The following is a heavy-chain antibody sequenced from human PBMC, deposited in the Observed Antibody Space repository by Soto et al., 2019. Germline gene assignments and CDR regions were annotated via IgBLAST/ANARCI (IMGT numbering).Heavy chain of an antibody. CDR3: ARRVGYCSSTSCYTLYGMDV. D-gene: IGHD2-2*02. CDR1: GYSFTSYW. J-gene: IGHJ6*02. V-gene: IGHV5-51*01. CDR2: IYPGDSDT. Sequence: GDSLKISCKGSGYSFTSYWIGWVRQMPGKGLEWMGIIYPGDSDTRYSPSFQGQVTISADKSISTAYLQWSSLKASDTAMYYCARRVGYCSSTSCYTLYGMDVWGQGTTVTVSS.